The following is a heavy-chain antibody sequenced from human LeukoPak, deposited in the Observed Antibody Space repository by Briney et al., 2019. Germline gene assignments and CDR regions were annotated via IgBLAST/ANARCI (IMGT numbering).Heavy chain of an antibody. V-gene: IGHV3-66*04. CDR1: EFIVSDND. J-gene: IGHJ4*02. CDR3: AKRSVPSRPGY. D-gene: IGHD3-3*01. Sequence: GWSLRLSCAASEFIVSDNDIKWVRQAPGKGLEWVALIYADGSTHYTDSVKGRFSISRDNSQNTVYLQMNSLRGEDTAVYFCAKRSVPSRPGYWGQGTLVTVSS. CDR2: IYADGST.